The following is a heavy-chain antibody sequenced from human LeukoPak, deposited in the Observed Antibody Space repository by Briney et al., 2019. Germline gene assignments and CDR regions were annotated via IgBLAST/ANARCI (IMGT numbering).Heavy chain of an antibody. V-gene: IGHV1-8*01. CDR2: MNPNSGNT. CDR1: GYTFTSYD. CDR3: ARSGYSYTSDY. Sequence: GASVKVSCKASGYTFTSYDINWVRQATGQGLEWMGWMNPNSGNTGYAQKFQGRVTMTRNTSISTAYMELSRLRSENTAVYYCARSGYSYTSDYWGQGPLVTVSS. D-gene: IGHD3-22*01. J-gene: IGHJ4*02.